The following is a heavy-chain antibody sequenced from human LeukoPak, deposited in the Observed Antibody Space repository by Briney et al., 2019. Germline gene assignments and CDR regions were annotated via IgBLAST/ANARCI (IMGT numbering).Heavy chain of an antibody. V-gene: IGHV3-30*03. D-gene: IGHD3-16*01. CDR1: GFTFSTYG. Sequence: GGSLRLSCAASGFTFSTYGMHWVRQAPGKGLEWVAVISYDGSNKYYADSVKGRFTISRDNSKNTLFLQMNSLRADDTSVYYCARDLGGVSFDYWGQGTLVTVSS. CDR3: ARDLGGVSFDY. CDR2: ISYDGSNK. J-gene: IGHJ4*02.